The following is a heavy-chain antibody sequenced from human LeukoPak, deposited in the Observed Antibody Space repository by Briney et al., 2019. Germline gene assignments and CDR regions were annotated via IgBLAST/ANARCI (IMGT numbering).Heavy chain of an antibody. CDR2: IYSGGST. CDR1: GFTVSSNY. CDR3: AKDGGLLRYFVSASGDGFDY. Sequence: PGGSLRLSCAASGFTVSSNYMSWVRQAPGKGLEWVSIIYSGGSTFYADSVKGRFTISRDNSKNTLYLQMNSLRAEDTAVYYCAKDGGLLRYFVSASGDGFDYWGQGTLVTVSS. V-gene: IGHV3-53*05. J-gene: IGHJ4*02. D-gene: IGHD3-9*01.